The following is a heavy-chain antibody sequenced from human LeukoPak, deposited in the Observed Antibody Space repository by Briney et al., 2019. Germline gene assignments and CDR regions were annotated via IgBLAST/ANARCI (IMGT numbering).Heavy chain of an antibody. J-gene: IGHJ4*02. CDR1: GGTFSSYA. Sequence: SVKVSCEASGGTFSSYAISWVRQAPGQGLEWMGRIIPILGIANYAQKFQGRVTITADKSTSTAYMELSSLRSEDTAVYYCALRPAGPWELLASDYWGQGTLVTVSS. CDR2: IIPILGIA. V-gene: IGHV1-69*04. CDR3: ALRPAGPWELLASDY. D-gene: IGHD1-26*01.